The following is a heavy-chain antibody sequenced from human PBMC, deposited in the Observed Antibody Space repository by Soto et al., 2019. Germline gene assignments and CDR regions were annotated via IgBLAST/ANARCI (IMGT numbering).Heavy chain of an antibody. V-gene: IGHV1-18*01. CDR2: ISANSGNT. CDR3: ARESREAVAGVLDY. D-gene: IGHD6-19*01. J-gene: IGHJ4*02. CDR1: GYTFTSYG. Sequence: QVQLVQSGAEVKKPGASVKVSCKASGYTFTSYGISWVRQAPGQGLEWVGWISANSGNTNYAQKLQGRVTMTTDTSTSTAYMELRSLRSDDTAVYHCARESREAVAGVLDYWGQGILVTDSS.